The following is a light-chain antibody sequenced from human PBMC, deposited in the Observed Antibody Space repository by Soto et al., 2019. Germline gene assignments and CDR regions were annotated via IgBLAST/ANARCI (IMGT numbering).Light chain of an antibody. CDR2: SDN. CDR1: RSNIGSNT. V-gene: IGLV1-44*01. CDR3: AAWDDSLNGRHV. J-gene: IGLJ1*01. Sequence: QSALTQPPSASGTPGQRVTISCSGSRSNIGSNTVNCFQQLPGTAPKLLIYSDNRRPSGVPGRFSGSKSGTSASLAISGLQSEDEADYYCAAWDDSLNGRHVFGTGTKVTVL.